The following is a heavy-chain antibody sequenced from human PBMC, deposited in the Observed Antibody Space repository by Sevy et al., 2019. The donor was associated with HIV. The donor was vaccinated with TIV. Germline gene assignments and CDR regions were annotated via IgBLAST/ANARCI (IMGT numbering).Heavy chain of an antibody. CDR2: INAGNGNT. Sequence: ASVKVSCKASGYTFTSYAMHWVRQAPGQRLEWMGWINAGNGNTKYSQKFQGRVTITRDTSASKAYMELSSLRSEDTAVYYCAREYQLPTNWFDPWGQGTLVTVSS. D-gene: IGHD2-2*01. V-gene: IGHV1-3*01. J-gene: IGHJ5*02. CDR3: AREYQLPTNWFDP. CDR1: GYTFTSYA.